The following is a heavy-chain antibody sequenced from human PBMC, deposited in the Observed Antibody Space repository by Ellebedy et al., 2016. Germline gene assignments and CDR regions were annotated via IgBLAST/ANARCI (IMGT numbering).Heavy chain of an antibody. CDR2: ISAYNGNT. CDR1: GYTFTSYG. J-gene: IGHJ6*02. D-gene: IGHD3-10*01. V-gene: IGHV1-18*01. CDR3: ARGSERFGELLSSMDV. Sequence: ASVKVSXXASGYTFTSYGISWVRQAPGQGLEWMGWISAYNGNTNYAQKLQGRVTMTTDTSTSTAYMELRSLRSDDTAVYYCARGSERFGELLSSMDVWGQGTTVTVSS.